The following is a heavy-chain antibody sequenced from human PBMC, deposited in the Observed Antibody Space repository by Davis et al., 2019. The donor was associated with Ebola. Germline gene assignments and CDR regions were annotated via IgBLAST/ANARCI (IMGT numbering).Heavy chain of an antibody. V-gene: IGHV2-70*11. CDR1: GFSLSTSGMG. Sequence: SGPTLVKPTQTLTLTCTFSGFSLSTSGMGVGWIRQPPGKALEWLARLDWDDDKYYSTSLKTRLTISKDTSKNQVVLTMTNMDPVDTATYYCARIRVYYDSSGYYFYYGMDVWGQGTTVTVSS. D-gene: IGHD3-22*01. J-gene: IGHJ6*02. CDR2: LDWDDDK. CDR3: ARIRVYYDSSGYYFYYGMDV.